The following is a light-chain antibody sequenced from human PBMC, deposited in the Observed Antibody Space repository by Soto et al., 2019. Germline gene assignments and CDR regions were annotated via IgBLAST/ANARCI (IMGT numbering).Light chain of an antibody. CDR3: QQIYSPPYT. Sequence: DIQMTQSPFNLSASVGDSVTITCRASQGVSTDVNWYQQKPGIAPSVLIYAASDLFRGVPSRRSGSRSGTHFTLTISGLQPEDFATYYCQQIYSPPYTFGQGTKLDIK. V-gene: IGKV1-39*01. J-gene: IGKJ2*01. CDR2: AAS. CDR1: QGVSTD.